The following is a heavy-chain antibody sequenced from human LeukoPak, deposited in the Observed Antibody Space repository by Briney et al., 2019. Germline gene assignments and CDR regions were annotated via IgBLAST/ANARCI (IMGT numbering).Heavy chain of an antibody. CDR3: ARGIAAAGTFSAYYYYYGMDV. J-gene: IGHJ6*02. Sequence: SGTLSLTCTVSGGSISSYYWSWIRQPPGKGLEWIGYIYYSGSTNYNPSLKSRVTISVDTSKNQFSLKLGSVTAADTAVYYCARGIAAAGTFSAYYYYYGMDVWGQGTTVTVSS. D-gene: IGHD6-13*01. CDR1: GGSISSYY. CDR2: IYYSGST. V-gene: IGHV4-59*01.